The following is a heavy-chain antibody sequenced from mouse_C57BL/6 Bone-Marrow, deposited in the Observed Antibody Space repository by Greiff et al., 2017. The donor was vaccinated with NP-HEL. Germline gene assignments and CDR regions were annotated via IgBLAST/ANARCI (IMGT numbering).Heavy chain of an antibody. V-gene: IGHV14-4*01. D-gene: IGHD2-4*01. CDR3: TALYYDYDRFAY. Sequence: VQLQQSGAELVRPGASVKLSCTASGFNFKDDYMHWVKQRPEQGLEWIGWIDPENGDTEYASKFQGKATIPADTSSNTAYLQLSSLTSEDTAVYYCTALYYDYDRFAYWGQGTRVTVSA. CDR1: GFNFKDDY. CDR2: IDPENGDT. J-gene: IGHJ3*01.